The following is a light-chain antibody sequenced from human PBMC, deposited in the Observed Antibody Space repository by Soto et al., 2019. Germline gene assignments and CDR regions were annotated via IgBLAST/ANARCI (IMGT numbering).Light chain of an antibody. Sequence: QSALTQPASVSGSPGQSITISCTGTSSDVGSHNFVSWHQQHPGKAPKFMLYGVNNRPSGVSNRFSGSKSGNTASLTISRLQAEDEADYYCSSYTSTHTWVFGGGTKLTVL. J-gene: IGLJ3*02. V-gene: IGLV2-14*01. CDR3: SSYTSTHTWV. CDR1: SSDVGSHNF. CDR2: GVN.